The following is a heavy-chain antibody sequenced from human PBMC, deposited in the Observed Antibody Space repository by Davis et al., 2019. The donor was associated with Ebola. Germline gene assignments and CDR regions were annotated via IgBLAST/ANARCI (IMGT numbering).Heavy chain of an antibody. CDR3: ARDHAYCSSTRCHYGMDV. Sequence: GGSLRLSCAASGFTFSSYSMNWVRQAPGKGLEWVAVIWYDGSNKYYADSVKGRFTISRDNSKNTLYLQMNSLRAEDTAVYYCARDHAYCSSTRCHYGMDVWGQGTTVTVSS. V-gene: IGHV3-33*08. CDR2: IWYDGSNK. CDR1: GFTFSSYS. D-gene: IGHD2-2*01. J-gene: IGHJ6*02.